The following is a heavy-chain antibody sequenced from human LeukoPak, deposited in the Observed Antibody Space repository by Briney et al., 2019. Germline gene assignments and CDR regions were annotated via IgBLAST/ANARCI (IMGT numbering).Heavy chain of an antibody. CDR1: GGSISSSSYY. J-gene: IGHJ4*02. CDR2: IYYSGST. D-gene: IGHD3-22*01. Sequence: SETLSLTCTVSGGSISSSSYYWGWIRQPPGKGLEWIGSIYYSGSTYYNPSLKSRVTISVDTSKNQFSLKLSSVTAADTAVYYCARWVGDYYDSSGYSTFDYWGQGTLVTVSS. V-gene: IGHV4-39*07. CDR3: ARWVGDYYDSSGYSTFDY.